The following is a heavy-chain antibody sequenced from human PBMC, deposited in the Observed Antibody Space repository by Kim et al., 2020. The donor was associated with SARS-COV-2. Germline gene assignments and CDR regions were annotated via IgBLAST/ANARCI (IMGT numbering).Heavy chain of an antibody. V-gene: IGHV3-30-3*01. J-gene: IGHJ6*02. CDR2: ISYDGSNK. CDR3: ARDLAHPEDNSSSWSHMIFDYGMDV. D-gene: IGHD6-13*01. Sequence: GGSLRLSCAASGFTFSSYAMHWVRQAPGKGLEWVAVISYDGSNKYYADSVKGRFTISRDNSKNTLYLQMNSLRAEDTAVYYCARDLAHPEDNSSSWSHMIFDYGMDVWGQGTTVTVSS. CDR1: GFTFSSYA.